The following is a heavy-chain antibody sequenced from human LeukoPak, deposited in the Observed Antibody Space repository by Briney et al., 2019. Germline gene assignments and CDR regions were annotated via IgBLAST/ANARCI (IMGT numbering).Heavy chain of an antibody. D-gene: IGHD3-16*01. V-gene: IGHV3-23*01. CDR2: ISGSGGST. Sequence: GGSLRLSCAASGFTFSNYWMSWVRQAPGKGLEWVSAISGSGGSTYYADSVKGRFTISRDNSKNTLYLQMNSLRAEDTAVYYCAKDLGLSVSDFDYWGQGTLVTVSS. J-gene: IGHJ4*02. CDR1: GFTFSNYW. CDR3: AKDLGLSVSDFDY.